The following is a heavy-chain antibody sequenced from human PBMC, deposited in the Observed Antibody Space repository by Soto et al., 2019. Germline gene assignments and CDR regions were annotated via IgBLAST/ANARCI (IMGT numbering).Heavy chain of an antibody. CDR2: ISAYNGNT. Sequence: QVQLVQSGAEVKKPGASVKVSCKASGYTFTSYGISWVRQAPGQGLEWMGWISAYNGNTNYAQKLQGRVTMTTDTSTSTAYMELRSLISDDTAVYYCARAWYTIFGVVIKPVDYWGQGTLVTVSS. V-gene: IGHV1-18*01. J-gene: IGHJ4*02. CDR3: ARAWYTIFGVVIKPVDY. CDR1: GYTFTSYG. D-gene: IGHD3-3*01.